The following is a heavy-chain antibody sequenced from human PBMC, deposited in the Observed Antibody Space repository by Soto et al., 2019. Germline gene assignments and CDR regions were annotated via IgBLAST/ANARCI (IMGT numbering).Heavy chain of an antibody. Sequence: LSLSYPAPGFTFSSYGMHWVRQAPGKGLEWVAIIWYDGSTTHYADSLKGRFTISRDNSKNTLYLQMNSLRADDTAVYYCARDFNWNEIDYWGQGTLVTVSS. D-gene: IGHD1-1*01. CDR2: IWYDGSTT. V-gene: IGHV3-33*01. J-gene: IGHJ4*02. CDR1: GFTFSSYG. CDR3: ARDFNWNEIDY.